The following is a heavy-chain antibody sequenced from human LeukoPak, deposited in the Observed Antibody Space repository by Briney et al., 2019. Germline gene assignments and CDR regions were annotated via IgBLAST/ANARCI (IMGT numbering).Heavy chain of an antibody. V-gene: IGHV3-21*01. D-gene: IGHD3-3*01. CDR2: ISSSSSYI. CDR1: GFTFSSYS. Sequence: PGGSLRLSCAASGFTFSSYSMNWVRQAPGKGLEWVSSISSSSSYIYYADSVKGRFTISRDNAKNSLYLQMNSLRAEDTAVYYCARDGGIYDFWSGYSNGFDYWGQGTLVTVSS. J-gene: IGHJ4*02. CDR3: ARDGGIYDFWSGYSNGFDY.